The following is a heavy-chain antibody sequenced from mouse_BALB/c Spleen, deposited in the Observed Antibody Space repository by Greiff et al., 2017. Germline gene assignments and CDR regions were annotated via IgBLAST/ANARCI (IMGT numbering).Heavy chain of an antibody. V-gene: IGHV10-1*02. Sequence: EVQLVESGGGLVQPKGSLKLSCAASGFTFNTYAMNWVRQAPGKGLEWVARIRSKSNNYATYYADSVKDRFTISRDDSQSMLYLQMNNLKTEDTAMYYCVRRKGYYDYDGGFAYWGQGTLVTVSA. J-gene: IGHJ3*01. CDR2: IRSKSNNYAT. D-gene: IGHD2-4*01. CDR3: VRRKGYYDYDGGFAY. CDR1: GFTFNTYA.